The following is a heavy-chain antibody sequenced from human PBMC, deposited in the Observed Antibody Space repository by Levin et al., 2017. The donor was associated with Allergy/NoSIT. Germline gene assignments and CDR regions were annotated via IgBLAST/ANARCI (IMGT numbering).Heavy chain of an antibody. D-gene: IGHD3-10*02. CDR3: ARTPSLLFGGGIDY. CDR2: IYYSGST. V-gene: IGHV4-59*01. J-gene: IGHJ4*02. Sequence: SETLSLTCTVSGGSISSYYWSWIRQPPGKGLEWIGYIYYSGSTNYNPSLKSRVTISVDTSKNQFSLKLSSVTAADTAVYYCARTPSLLFGGGIDYWGQGTLVTVSS. CDR1: GGSISSYY.